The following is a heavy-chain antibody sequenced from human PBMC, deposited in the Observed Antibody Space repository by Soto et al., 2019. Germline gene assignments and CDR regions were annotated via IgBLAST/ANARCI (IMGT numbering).Heavy chain of an antibody. Sequence: ASVKVSCKASGYTFTGYYMHWVRQAPGQGLEWMGWINPNSGGTNYAQKFQGWVTMTRDTSISTAYMELSRLRSDDTAVYYCARGGRGDTAMVTYYYGMDVWGQGTTVTVS. CDR2: INPNSGGT. CDR1: GYTFTGYY. J-gene: IGHJ6*02. D-gene: IGHD5-18*01. CDR3: ARGGRGDTAMVTYYYGMDV. V-gene: IGHV1-2*04.